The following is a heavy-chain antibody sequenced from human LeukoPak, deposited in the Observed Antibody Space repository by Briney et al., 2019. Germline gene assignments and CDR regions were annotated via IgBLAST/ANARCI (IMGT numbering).Heavy chain of an antibody. CDR3: ARGAVYSTWVWFDP. J-gene: IGHJ5*02. CDR1: GGSISSGGYY. D-gene: IGHD2-21*01. CDR2: IYHSGST. Sequence: SETLSLTCTVSGGSISSGGYYWSWMRQPPGKGLEWIGYIYHSGSTYYNPSLKSRVTISVDRSKNQFSLKLSSVTAADTAVYYCARGAVYSTWVWFDPWGQGTLVTVSS. V-gene: IGHV4-30-2*01.